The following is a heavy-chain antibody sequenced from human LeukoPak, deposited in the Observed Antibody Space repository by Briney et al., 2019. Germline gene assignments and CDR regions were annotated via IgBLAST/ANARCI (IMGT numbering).Heavy chain of an antibody. J-gene: IGHJ4*02. CDR3: ARVGSSGWEDY. D-gene: IGHD6-19*01. V-gene: IGHV3-72*01. Sequence: GGSLRLSCAASGFTFSDHFMVWVRQAPGKGVEWVGRIRNKANSYTPEYAASVKGRFTISSDVSKNSLYLQINSLKIEDTAVYYCARVGSSGWEDYWGQGTLVTVSA. CDR1: GFTFSDHF. CDR2: IRNKANSYTP.